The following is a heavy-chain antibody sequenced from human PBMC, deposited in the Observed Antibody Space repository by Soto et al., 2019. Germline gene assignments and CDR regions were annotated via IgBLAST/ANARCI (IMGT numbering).Heavy chain of an antibody. CDR1: GYSFTSYW. D-gene: IGHD6-13*01. CDR2: IYPGDSDT. J-gene: IGHJ6*02. Sequence: PXESLKISCTGSGYSFTSYWIGWVRQMPGKGLEGMGIIYPGDSDTRYSPSFQGQVTISADKSISTAYLQWSSLKASDTAMYYCARRPGIAAAGTVVFYYGMDVWGQGTTVTVSS. V-gene: IGHV5-51*01. CDR3: ARRPGIAAAGTVVFYYGMDV.